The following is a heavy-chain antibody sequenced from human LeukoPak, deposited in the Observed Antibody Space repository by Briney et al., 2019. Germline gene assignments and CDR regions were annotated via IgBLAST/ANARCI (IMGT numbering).Heavy chain of an antibody. Sequence: PSETLSLTCTVSGGSISSYYWSWIRQPPGKGLEWIGYIYYSGSTNYNPSLKSRVTISVDTSKNQFSLRLTSVTATDTAVYYCARGGGYCSSTSCYFDYWGQGTLVTVSS. J-gene: IGHJ4*02. CDR2: IYYSGST. CDR3: ARGGGYCSSTSCYFDY. V-gene: IGHV4-59*08. D-gene: IGHD2-2*01. CDR1: GGSISSYY.